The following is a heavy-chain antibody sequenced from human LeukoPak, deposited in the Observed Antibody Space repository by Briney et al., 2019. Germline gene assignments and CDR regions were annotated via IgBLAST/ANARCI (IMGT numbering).Heavy chain of an antibody. CDR1: GFTFDDYA. J-gene: IGHJ5*02. D-gene: IGHD3-22*01. Sequence: PGGSLRLSCAASGFTFDDYAMHWVRQAPGKGLEWVSSISSSSSYIYYADSVKGRFTISRDNAKNSLYLQMNSLRAEDTAVYYCAREGITMIVAWGQGTLVTVSS. V-gene: IGHV3-21*01. CDR3: AREGITMIVA. CDR2: ISSSSSYI.